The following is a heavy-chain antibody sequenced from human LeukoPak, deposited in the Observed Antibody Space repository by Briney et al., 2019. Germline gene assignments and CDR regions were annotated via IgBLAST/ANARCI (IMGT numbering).Heavy chain of an antibody. Sequence: PSETLSLTCTVSGGSISSYYWGWIRQPPGKGLEWIGSIYYSGSTYYNPSLKSRVTISVDTSKNQFSLKLSSVTAADTAVYYCARFIVVVTAPDYWGQGTLVTVSS. CDR2: IYYSGST. V-gene: IGHV4-39*07. D-gene: IGHD2-21*02. CDR3: ARFIVVVTAPDY. J-gene: IGHJ4*02. CDR1: GGSISSYY.